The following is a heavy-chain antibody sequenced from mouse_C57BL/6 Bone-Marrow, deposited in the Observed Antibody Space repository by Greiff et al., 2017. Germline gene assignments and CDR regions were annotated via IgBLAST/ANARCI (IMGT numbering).Heavy chain of an antibody. V-gene: IGHV14-4*01. J-gene: IGHJ2*01. Sequence: VQLQQSGAELVRPGASVKLSCTASGFNIKDDYMHWVKQRPEQGLEWIGWIDPENGDTEYASKFQGKATITADTSSNTAYLQLSSLTSEDTAVYYCTTVGGSGYFDYWGQGTTLTVSS. CDR2: IDPENGDT. CDR1: GFNIKDDY. CDR3: TTVGGSGYFDY. D-gene: IGHD1-1*02.